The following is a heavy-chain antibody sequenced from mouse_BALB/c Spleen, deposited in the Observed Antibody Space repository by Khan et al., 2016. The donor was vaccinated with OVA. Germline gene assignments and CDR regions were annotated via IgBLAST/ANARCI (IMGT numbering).Heavy chain of an antibody. J-gene: IGHJ2*01. D-gene: IGHD1-1*01. Sequence: QMQLEESGAELAKPGASVKMSCKASGYTFTTYWMHWVKQRPGQGLEWIGYINPTSGYTDYNEKFKDRATLSADKSSSTAYMQLSSLTSEDAAVDYCTRGRIDYWGQGTTLTVSS. CDR3: TRGRIDY. CDR1: GYTFTTYW. CDR2: INPTSGYT. V-gene: IGHV1-7*01.